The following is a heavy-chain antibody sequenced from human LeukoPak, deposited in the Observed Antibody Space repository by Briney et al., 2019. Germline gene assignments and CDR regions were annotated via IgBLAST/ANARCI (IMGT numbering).Heavy chain of an antibody. D-gene: IGHD3-10*01. V-gene: IGHV3-30*03. Sequence: GGSLRLSCAASGFTFSSYGMHWVRQAPGKGLEWVAVISYDGSNKYYADSVKGRFTISRDNSKNTLYLQMNSLRAEDTSVYYCARELLWFGEFSLFDPWGQGTLVTVSS. CDR3: ARELLWFGEFSLFDP. J-gene: IGHJ5*02. CDR2: ISYDGSNK. CDR1: GFTFSSYG.